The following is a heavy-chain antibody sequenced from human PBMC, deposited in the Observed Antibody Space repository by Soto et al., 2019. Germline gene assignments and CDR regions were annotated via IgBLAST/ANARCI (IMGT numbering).Heavy chain of an antibody. CDR2: INPSGGSS. CDR1: GYTFTTYY. D-gene: IGHD6-19*01. Sequence: QVQLVESGAEVREPGASVKLSCRASGYTFTTYYIHWVRQAPGQGLEWVGIINPSGGSSSYAQSFQGRVTMTRDTSTRTVYMELSSLTSEDTAVYYCARDRGIAVAAGAIDYWGQGTLVTVSS. V-gene: IGHV1-46*01. CDR3: ARDRGIAVAAGAIDY. J-gene: IGHJ4*02.